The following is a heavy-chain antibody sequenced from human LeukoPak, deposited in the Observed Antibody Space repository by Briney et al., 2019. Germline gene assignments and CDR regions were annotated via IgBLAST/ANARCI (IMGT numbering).Heavy chain of an antibody. J-gene: IGHJ1*01. CDR2: IKSKTQGGTT. CDR1: GLTFSSAW. V-gene: IGHV3-15*01. CDR3: TTVGGYYYHH. Sequence: GGSLRLSCAASGLTFSSAWMTWVRLAPGRGLEWVGRIKSKTQGGTTDYAEPVKGRFIISRHDSKNTVYLQMNSLKTEDTGDYYCTTVGGYYYHHWGQGTLVTVSS. D-gene: IGHD3-22*01.